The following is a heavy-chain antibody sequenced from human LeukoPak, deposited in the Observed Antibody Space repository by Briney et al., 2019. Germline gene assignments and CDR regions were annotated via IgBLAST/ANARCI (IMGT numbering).Heavy chain of an antibody. V-gene: IGHV4-59*01. CDR1: GGSISSYY. CDR2: IYYSGST. J-gene: IGHJ6*03. D-gene: IGHD5-18*01. Sequence: PSETLSLTCTVSGGSISSYYWSWIRQPPGKGLEWIGFIYYSGSTNYNLSLKSRVTISVHTSKNQFSLKLSSVTAADTAVYYCARTTEGGYSYGSFYYYYMDVWGKGATVTISS. CDR3: ARTTEGGYSYGSFYYYYMDV.